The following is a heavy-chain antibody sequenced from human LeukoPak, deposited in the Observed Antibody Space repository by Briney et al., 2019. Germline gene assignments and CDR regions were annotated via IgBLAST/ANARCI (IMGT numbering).Heavy chain of an antibody. D-gene: IGHD6-19*01. Sequence: GGSLRLSCAASGFTFDDYAMHWVRQAPGKGLEWVSLISGDGGSTYYADSVKGRFTISRDNSKNSLYLQMNSLRAEDTAVYYCATGYSSAWYVHYWGQGTLVTVSS. CDR3: ATGYSSAWYVHY. J-gene: IGHJ4*02. V-gene: IGHV3-43*02. CDR2: ISGDGGST. CDR1: GFTFDDYA.